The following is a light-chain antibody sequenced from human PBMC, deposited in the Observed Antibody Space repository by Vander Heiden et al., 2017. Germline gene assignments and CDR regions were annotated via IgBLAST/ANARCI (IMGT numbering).Light chain of an antibody. Sequence: EIVLTQSPGTLSLSPGERATLSCRASQSVSSSYLAWYQQKPGQAPRLLIYGASSRATGIPDRFSGSGYGTDFTLTISRREPEDFAVYYCQQHCSSPPFTFGHGTNVDIK. CDR1: QSVSSSY. J-gene: IGKJ3*01. CDR3: QQHCSSPPFT. V-gene: IGKV3-20*01. CDR2: GAS.